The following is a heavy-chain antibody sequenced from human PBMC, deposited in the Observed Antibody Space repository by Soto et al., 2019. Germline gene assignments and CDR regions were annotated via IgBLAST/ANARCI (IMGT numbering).Heavy chain of an antibody. CDR3: ARSDDYYGAAPPFDP. D-gene: IGHD3-10*01. Sequence: QVQLVQSGAEVKKPGSSVKVSCKASGGTFSSYAISWVRQAPGQGLEWMGGIIPIFGTANYAQKFQGRVTITADESTSTDYMELSSLRSEDTAVYYCARSDDYYGAAPPFDPWGQGTLVTVSS. CDR2: IIPIFGTA. V-gene: IGHV1-69*01. J-gene: IGHJ5*02. CDR1: GGTFSSYA.